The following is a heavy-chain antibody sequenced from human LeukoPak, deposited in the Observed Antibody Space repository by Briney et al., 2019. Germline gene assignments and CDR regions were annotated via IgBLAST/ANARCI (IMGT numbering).Heavy chain of an antibody. CDR3: ARGEAARRFPPDY. J-gene: IGHJ4*02. V-gene: IGHV3-9*01. D-gene: IGHD6-6*01. CDR1: GFTFDDFA. Sequence: GMSLRLSCAASGFTFDDFAMHWVRQAPGKGLEWVSGISWNSGGIVYADSVKGRFTISRDNAKNSLYLQMNSLRAEDTAVYYCARGEAARRFPPDYWGQGTLVTVSS. CDR2: ISWNSGGI.